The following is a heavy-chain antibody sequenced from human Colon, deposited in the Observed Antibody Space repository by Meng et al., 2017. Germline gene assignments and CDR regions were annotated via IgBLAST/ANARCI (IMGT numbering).Heavy chain of an antibody. CDR1: GGSISRSDW. Sequence: QVRLQESGPGLVKPSETLSLTCAVSGGSISRSDWWSWVRQPPGKGLEWIGETSHSGSTNYSPSLKSRVTISLDKSKNQLSLKLNSVTAADTAMYFCARVQRFCTGGICSNWFDPWGQGTLVTVSS. V-gene: IGHV4-4*02. D-gene: IGHD2-15*01. CDR2: TSHSGST. J-gene: IGHJ5*02. CDR3: ARVQRFCTGGICSNWFDP.